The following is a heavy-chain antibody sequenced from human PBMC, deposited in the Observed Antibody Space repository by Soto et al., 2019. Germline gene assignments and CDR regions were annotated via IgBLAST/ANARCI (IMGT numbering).Heavy chain of an antibody. CDR2: ISYDGSNK. D-gene: IGHD1-7*01. V-gene: IGHV3-30-3*01. CDR1: GFTFSSYA. CDR3: ARDLAGRSLELRHYYYYMDV. J-gene: IGHJ6*03. Sequence: GGSLRLSYAASGFTFSSYAMHWVRQAPGKGLEWVAVISYDGSNKYYADSVKGRFTISRDNSKNTLYLQMNSLRSEDTAVYYCARDLAGRSLELRHYYYYMDVWGKGTTVTVSS.